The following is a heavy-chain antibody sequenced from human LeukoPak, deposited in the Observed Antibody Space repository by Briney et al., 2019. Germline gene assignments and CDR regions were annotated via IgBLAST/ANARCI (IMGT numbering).Heavy chain of an antibody. D-gene: IGHD3-16*01. J-gene: IGHJ4*02. Sequence: GGSLRLSCAASGFTFSSYSMNWVRQAPGKGLEWVSVIYSGGSTDYADSVKGRFTISRDNSKNTLYLQMNSLRAEDTAVYYCARDVGGAPDYWGQGTLVTVSS. CDR2: IYSGGST. CDR1: GFTFSSYS. CDR3: ARDVGGAPDY. V-gene: IGHV3-53*01.